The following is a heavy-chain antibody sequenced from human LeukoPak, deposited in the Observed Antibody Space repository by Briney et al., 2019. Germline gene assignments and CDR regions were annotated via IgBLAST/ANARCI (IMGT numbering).Heavy chain of an antibody. CDR1: GFTFSIYS. CDR3: ARDPMVRGAIVVTCLDC. D-gene: IGHD3-10*01. Sequence: PGGSLRLSCAASGFTFSIYSMNWVRQAPGKGLEWVSYISSSSTIYYADSVKGRFTISRDNAKNSLYLQMNSLRAEDTAVYYCARDPMVRGAIVVTCLDCWGQGTLVTVSS. CDR2: ISSSSTI. J-gene: IGHJ4*02. V-gene: IGHV3-48*01.